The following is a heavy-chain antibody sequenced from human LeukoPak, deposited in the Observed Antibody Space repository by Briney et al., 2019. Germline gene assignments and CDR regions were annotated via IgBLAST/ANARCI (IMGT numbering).Heavy chain of an antibody. CDR3: ARTMVRGYNKGRNYMDV. Sequence: SETLSLTCTVSGGSISSSSYYWGWIRQPPGKGLEWIGEINHSGSTNYNPSLKSRVTMSVDTSKNQFSLKLSSVTAADTAVYYCARTMVRGYNKGRNYMDVWGKGTTVTVSS. V-gene: IGHV4-39*07. CDR1: GGSISSSSYY. D-gene: IGHD3-10*01. J-gene: IGHJ6*03. CDR2: INHSGST.